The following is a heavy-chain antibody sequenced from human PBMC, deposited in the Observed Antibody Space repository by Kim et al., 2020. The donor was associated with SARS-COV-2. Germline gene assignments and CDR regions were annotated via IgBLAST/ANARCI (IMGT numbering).Heavy chain of an antibody. D-gene: IGHD4-17*01. J-gene: IGHJ3*02. V-gene: IGHV4-39*01. CDR2: IYYSGST. Sequence: SETLSLTCTVSGGSISSSSYYWGWIRQPPGKGLEWIGSIYYSGSTYYNPSLKSRVTISVDTSKNQFSLKLSSVTAADTAVYYCARLPGDYGYYADDAFDIWGQGTMVTVSS. CDR3: ARLPGDYGYYADDAFDI. CDR1: GGSISSSSYY.